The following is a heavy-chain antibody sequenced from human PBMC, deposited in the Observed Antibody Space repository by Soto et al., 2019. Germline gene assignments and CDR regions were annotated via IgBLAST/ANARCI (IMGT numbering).Heavy chain of an antibody. Sequence: EVQLLESGGGLVQPGGSLRLSCAASGFTFNTFEMSWVRQAPGRGLEWVSIISDDSSRTYYADAVKGRVTISRDNSKYTLYLQMNSLTAEDTAVYACVKGGWLDFWGQGPLVTVSS. D-gene: IGHD3-16*01. CDR3: VKGGWLDF. CDR1: GFTFNTFE. V-gene: IGHV3-23*01. J-gene: IGHJ5*01. CDR2: ISDDSSRT.